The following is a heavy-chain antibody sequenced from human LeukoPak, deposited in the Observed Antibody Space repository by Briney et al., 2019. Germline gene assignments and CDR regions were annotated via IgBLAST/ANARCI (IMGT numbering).Heavy chain of an antibody. CDR2: IYSGGST. D-gene: IGHD2-2*01. CDR3: ARGGDIVVVPAAMSLDY. Sequence: GGSLRLSCAASGLTVSSNYMSWVRQAPGKGLEWVSVIYSGGSTYYADPVKGRFTISRDNSKNTLYLQMNSLRAEDTAVYYCARGGDIVVVPAAMSLDYWGQGTLVTVSS. J-gene: IGHJ4*02. V-gene: IGHV3-53*01. CDR1: GLTVSSNY.